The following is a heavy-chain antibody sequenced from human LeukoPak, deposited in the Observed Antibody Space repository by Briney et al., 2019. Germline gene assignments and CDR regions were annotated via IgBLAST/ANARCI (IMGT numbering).Heavy chain of an antibody. D-gene: IGHD3-10*01. CDR3: ARGLLWFGELWYYMDV. CDR2: INPNSGGT. V-gene: IGHV1-2*02. J-gene: IGHJ6*03. Sequence: ASVKVSCTASGYTFTGYYMHWVRQAPGQGLEWMGWINPNSGGTNYAQKFQGRVTMTRDTSISTAYMELSRLRSDDTAVYYCARGLLWFGELWYYMDVWGKGTTVTISS. CDR1: GYTFTGYY.